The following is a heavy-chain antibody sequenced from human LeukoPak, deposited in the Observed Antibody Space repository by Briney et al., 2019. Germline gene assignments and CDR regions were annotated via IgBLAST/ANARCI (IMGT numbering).Heavy chain of an antibody. CDR1: GFTVTHKF. V-gene: IGHV3-53*01. D-gene: IGHD5-24*01. CDR3: AREYNAGDALDV. Sequence: GGSLGLSCAASGFTVTHKFMNWVRQAPGKGLEWVAVIYRDDSTYYTDSVKGRFTVSRDSSKNTLYLHMNSLRAEDTAVYFCAREYNAGDALDVWGQGTPVTISS. J-gene: IGHJ3*01. CDR2: IYRDDST.